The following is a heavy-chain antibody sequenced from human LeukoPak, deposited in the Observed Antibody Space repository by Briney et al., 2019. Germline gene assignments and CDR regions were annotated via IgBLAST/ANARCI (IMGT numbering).Heavy chain of an antibody. CDR3: AKGPPRGYCSGGSCYFDY. J-gene: IGHJ4*02. CDR1: GGSISSYY. D-gene: IGHD2-15*01. V-gene: IGHV4-59*08. CDR2: IYYSGST. Sequence: MASETLSLTCTVSGGSISSYYWSWIRQPPGKGLEWIGYIYYSGSTNYNPSLKSRVTISVDTSKNQFSLKLSSVTAADTAVYYCAKGPPRGYCSGGSCYFDYWGQGTLVTVSS.